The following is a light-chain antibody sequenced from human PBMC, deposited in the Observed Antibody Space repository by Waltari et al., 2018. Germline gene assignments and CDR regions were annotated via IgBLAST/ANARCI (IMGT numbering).Light chain of an antibody. CDR1: QSLNTY. V-gene: IGKV3-20*01. Sequence: VILTQSPATLSLSPGERVTLSCRASQSLNTYLAWYQQKPGQAPRLLIYGASSRATGIPDRFSGSGSGTEFTLTISSLEPEDFAAYYCQKYSGSPWTFGQGTKVEIK. J-gene: IGKJ1*01. CDR2: GAS. CDR3: QKYSGSPWT.